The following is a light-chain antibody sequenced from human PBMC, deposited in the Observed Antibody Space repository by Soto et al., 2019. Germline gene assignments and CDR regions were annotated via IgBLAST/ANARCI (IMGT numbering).Light chain of an antibody. J-gene: IGKJ1*01. CDR1: QSISSW. CDR3: QQYVTALRT. CDR2: KAS. V-gene: IGKV1-5*03. Sequence: DIQMTQSPSTLSASVGDRVTITCRASQSISSWLAWYQQEPGKAPKLRIYKASSLESGVPSRFSGRGSGTEFTLTISSLKPDDSATYYCQQYVTALRTFGQGTKVEIK.